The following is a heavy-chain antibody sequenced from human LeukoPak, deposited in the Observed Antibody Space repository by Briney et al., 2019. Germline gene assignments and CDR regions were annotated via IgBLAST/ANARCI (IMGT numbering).Heavy chain of an antibody. V-gene: IGHV3-30*02. CDR3: VRDGGEFDY. CDR1: GFIFTSYG. D-gene: IGHD3-16*01. J-gene: IGHJ4*02. Sequence: GGSLRLSCAASGFIFTSYGIHWVRQAPGKWLEWVTFIQYDGTGKYYTDSVRGRFTISRDNSENSVYLQMNSLRVEDTAVYYCVRDGGEFDYWGQGTLVTVSS. CDR2: IQYDGTGK.